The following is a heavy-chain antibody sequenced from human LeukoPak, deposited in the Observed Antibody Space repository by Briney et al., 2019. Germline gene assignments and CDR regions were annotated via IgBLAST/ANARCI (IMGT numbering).Heavy chain of an antibody. J-gene: IGHJ6*03. Sequence: GTSLRLSCEASGFTFSHFGMHWVRQAPGKGLEWVAVIWSDATNEYYADSVKGRFTISRDNSKNTLYLQMNSLRAEDTAVYYCAKRRGISDTARYMDVWGKGTTVTVSS. CDR3: AKRRGISDTARYMDV. CDR2: IWSDATNE. D-gene: IGHD2-21*01. CDR1: GFTFSHFG. V-gene: IGHV3-33*06.